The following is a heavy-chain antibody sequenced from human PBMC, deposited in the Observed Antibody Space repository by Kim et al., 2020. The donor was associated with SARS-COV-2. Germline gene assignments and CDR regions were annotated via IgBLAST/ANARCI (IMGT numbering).Heavy chain of an antibody. CDR2: ISYDGSNK. D-gene: IGHD3-10*01. CDR1: GFTFSSYG. J-gene: IGHJ4*02. Sequence: GGSLRLSCAASGFTFSSYGMHWVRQAPGKGLEWVAVISYDGSNKYYADSVKGRFTISRDNSENTLYLQMNSLRAEDTAVYYCASMNYYGSGAPLDYWGQGTLVTVSS. CDR3: ASMNYYGSGAPLDY. V-gene: IGHV3-33*05.